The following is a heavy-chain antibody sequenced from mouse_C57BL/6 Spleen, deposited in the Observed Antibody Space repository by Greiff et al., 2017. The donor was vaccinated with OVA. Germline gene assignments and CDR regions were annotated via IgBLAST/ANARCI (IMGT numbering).Heavy chain of an antibody. V-gene: IGHV1-53*01. Sequence: QVHVKQPGTELVKPGASVKLSCKASGYTFTSYWMHWVKQRPGQGLEWIGNINPSNGGTNYNEKFKSKATLTVDKSSSTAYMQLSSLTSEDSAVYYCARWDYGSSYVYAMDYWGQGTSVTVSS. D-gene: IGHD1-1*01. CDR3: ARWDYGSSYVYAMDY. CDR1: GYTFTSYW. J-gene: IGHJ4*01. CDR2: INPSNGGT.